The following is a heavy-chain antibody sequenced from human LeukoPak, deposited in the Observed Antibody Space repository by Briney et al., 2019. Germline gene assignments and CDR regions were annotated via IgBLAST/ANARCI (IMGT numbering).Heavy chain of an antibody. CDR1: GFSLSSYE. D-gene: IGHD2-2*01. V-gene: IGHV3-48*03. J-gene: IGHJ4*02. CDR2: ISTSGSTK. Sequence: GRSLRLSCAASGFSLSSYEVNWVRQAPGKGLEWVSYISTSGSTKYYGESVKGRFTISRDNAENSLYLQMNSLRAEDTAVYYCARRYCSSTSCTLDYWGQGTLVTVSS. CDR3: ARRYCSSTSCTLDY.